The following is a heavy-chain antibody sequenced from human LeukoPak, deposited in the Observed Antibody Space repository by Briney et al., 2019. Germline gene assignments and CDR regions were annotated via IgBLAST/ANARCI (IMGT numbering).Heavy chain of an antibody. CDR2: ISGSGGST. CDR1: GFTFSSYA. CDR3: AKEASGYDPDDYVWGSYRHPLGY. Sequence: PGGSLRLSCAASGFTFSSYAMSWVRQAPGKGLEWVSAISGSGGSTYYADSVKGRFTISRDNSKNTLYLQMNSLRAEDTAVYYCAKEASGYDPDDYVWGSYRHPLGYWGQGTLVTVSS. D-gene: IGHD3-16*02. J-gene: IGHJ4*02. V-gene: IGHV3-23*01.